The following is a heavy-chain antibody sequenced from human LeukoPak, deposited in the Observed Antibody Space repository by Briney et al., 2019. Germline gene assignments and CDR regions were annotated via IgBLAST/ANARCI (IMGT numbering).Heavy chain of an antibody. CDR2: IYYSGST. D-gene: IGHD6-6*01. CDR3: ARGDPSIGDL. Sequence: PSETLSLTCTVSGGSISSYYWSWIRQPREKGLEWIGYIYYSGSTNYNPSLKSRVTISVDTSKNQFSLKLSSVTAADTAVYYCARGDPSIGDLWGQGTLVTVSS. CDR1: GGSISSYY. J-gene: IGHJ5*02. V-gene: IGHV4-59*01.